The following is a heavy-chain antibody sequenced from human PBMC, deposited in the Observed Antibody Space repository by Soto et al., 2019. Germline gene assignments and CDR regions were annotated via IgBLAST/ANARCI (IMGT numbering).Heavy chain of an antibody. CDR3: ARDKIWFGELPYDYGMDV. Sequence: QVQLQESGPGLVKPSQILSLTCTVSGGSISSDNYYWSWIRQPPGKGLEWIGYIYYSGTTYYNPSLKNRVTISLDRSKNQVSLKLSSVTAADTAVYFCARDKIWFGELPYDYGMDVWGQGTTVTVSS. V-gene: IGHV4-30-4*01. CDR2: IYYSGTT. D-gene: IGHD3-10*01. CDR1: GGSISSDNYY. J-gene: IGHJ6*02.